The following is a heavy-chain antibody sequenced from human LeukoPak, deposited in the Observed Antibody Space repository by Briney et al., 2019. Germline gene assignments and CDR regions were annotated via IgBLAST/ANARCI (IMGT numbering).Heavy chain of an antibody. CDR3: ARQDAVAGTFGY. CDR1: GGSISTYY. V-gene: IGHV4-4*07. J-gene: IGHJ4*02. Sequence: SETLSLTCSVSGGSISTYYWSWIRQSAGKGLEWIGRIYTGGSTNYNPSLKSRVTMSVDTPENQFSLRLNSVTAADTAVYYCARQDAVAGTFGYWGQGTLVTVSS. CDR2: IYTGGST. D-gene: IGHD6-19*01.